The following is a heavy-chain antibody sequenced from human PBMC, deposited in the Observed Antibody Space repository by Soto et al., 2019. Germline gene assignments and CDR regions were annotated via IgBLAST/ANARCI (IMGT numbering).Heavy chain of an antibody. J-gene: IGHJ3*02. V-gene: IGHV4-39*01. CDR2: IYYIGST. CDR1: GGSISSSSYY. D-gene: IGHD2-2*01. CDR3: ARHLVVPAAIYAFDI. Sequence: QLQLQESGPGLVKPSETLSLTCTVSGGSISSSSYYWGWIRQPPGKGLEWIGSIYYIGSTYYIPSRKHRGTISVDTSKTQFSLKLSSVTAADTAVYYCARHLVVPAAIYAFDIWGQGTMVTVSS.